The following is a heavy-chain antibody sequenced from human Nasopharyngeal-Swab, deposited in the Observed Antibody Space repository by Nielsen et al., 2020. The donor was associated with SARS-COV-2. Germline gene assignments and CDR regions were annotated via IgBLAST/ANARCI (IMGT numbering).Heavy chain of an antibody. CDR2: ISPSGDAT. D-gene: IGHD6-19*01. V-gene: IGHV1-46*01. CDR3: VRDQGAGVAVAGCLDY. CDR1: GYMFINYY. J-gene: IGHJ4*02. Sequence: ASVKVSCKASGYMFINYYMHWVRQAPGQGLEWMGIISPSGDATGYAQQFQGRVAMTRDTSTSTVYMELSSLRSEDTAVYYCVRDQGAGVAVAGCLDYWGQGTLVTVSS.